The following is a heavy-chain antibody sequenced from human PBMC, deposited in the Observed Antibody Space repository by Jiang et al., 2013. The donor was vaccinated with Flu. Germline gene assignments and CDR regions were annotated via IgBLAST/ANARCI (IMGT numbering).Heavy chain of an antibody. J-gene: IGHJ4*02. Sequence: PGLVKPSETLSLTCTVSGGSISSYYWSWIRQPPGKGLEWIGYIYYSGSTNXNPSLKSRVTISVDTSKNQFSLKLSSVTAADTAVYYCARGSGYYYETFDYWGQGTLVTVSS. D-gene: IGHD3-22*01. CDR1: GGSISSYY. V-gene: IGHV4-59*01. CDR2: IYYSGST. CDR3: ARGSGYYYETFDY.